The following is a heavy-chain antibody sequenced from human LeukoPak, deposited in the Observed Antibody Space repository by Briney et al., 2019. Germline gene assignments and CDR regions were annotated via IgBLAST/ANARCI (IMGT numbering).Heavy chain of an antibody. CDR1: GFTFSSYA. J-gene: IGHJ3*02. CDR3: ARDHGTVTTIRGFDI. D-gene: IGHD4-17*01. V-gene: IGHV3-33*08. CDR2: IWYDGSQK. Sequence: GRSLRLSCAASGFTFSSYAMHWVRQAPGKGLEWVAVIWYDGSQKFHADSVKGRFAISRDNSKNILYLQMDSLRAEDTAVYYCARDHGTVTTIRGFDIWGRGTMVTVSS.